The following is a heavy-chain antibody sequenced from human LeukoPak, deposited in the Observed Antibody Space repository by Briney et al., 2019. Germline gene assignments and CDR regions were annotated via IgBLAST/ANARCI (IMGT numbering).Heavy chain of an antibody. CDR3: ARHLYGMDV. CDR1: GGSISSYY. V-gene: IGHV4-59*08. CDR2: IYYSGST. Sequence: PSETLSLTCTVSGGSISSYYWSWIRQPPGKGLEWIGYIYYSGSTNYNPSLKGRVTISVDTSKNQFSLKLSSVTAADTAVYYCARHLYGMDVWGQGTTVTVSS. J-gene: IGHJ6*02.